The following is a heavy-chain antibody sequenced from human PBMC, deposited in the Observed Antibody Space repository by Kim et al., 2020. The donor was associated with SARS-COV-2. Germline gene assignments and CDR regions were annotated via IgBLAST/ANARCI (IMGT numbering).Heavy chain of an antibody. D-gene: IGHD5-12*01. CDR3: ARDGAQGSGYDQGGEDYGMDV. V-gene: IGHV3-21*01. CDR2: ISSSSSYI. J-gene: IGHJ6*02. CDR1: GFTFSSYS. Sequence: GGSLRLSCAASGFTFSSYSMNWVRQAPGKGLEWVSSISSSSSYIYYADSVKGRFTISRDNAKNSLYLQMNSLRAEDTAVYYCARDGAQGSGYDQGGEDYGMDVWGQGTTVTVSS.